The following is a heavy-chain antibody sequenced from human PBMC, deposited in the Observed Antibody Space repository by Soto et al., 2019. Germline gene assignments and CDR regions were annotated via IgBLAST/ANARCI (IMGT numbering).Heavy chain of an antibody. D-gene: IGHD3-10*02. Sequence: ASVKVSCKASGYTFNSHAIHWVRQAPGQRPEWLGWINAGNGNTYYSEKFEGRVTFTRDTAATTVNMELTSLTSEDTAIYYCGRDQSGIGYYVDWFDSWGQGTLVTVSS. CDR1: GYTFNSHA. V-gene: IGHV1-3*01. J-gene: IGHJ5*01. CDR2: INAGNGNT. CDR3: GRDQSGIGYYVDWFDS.